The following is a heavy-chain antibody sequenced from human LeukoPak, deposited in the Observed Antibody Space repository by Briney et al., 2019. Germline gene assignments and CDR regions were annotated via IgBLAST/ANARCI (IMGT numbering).Heavy chain of an antibody. CDR1: GFTFSSYS. V-gene: IGHV3-21*01. CDR2: ISSSSSHI. Sequence: GGSLRLSCAASGFTFSSYSMNWVRQAPGKGLEWVSAISSSSSHIYYADSVKGRFTISRDNAKNSLYLQMNSLRAEDTVVYYCARECSYGSLYYFDYWGQGTLVTVSS. J-gene: IGHJ4*02. CDR3: ARECSYGSLYYFDY. D-gene: IGHD5-18*01.